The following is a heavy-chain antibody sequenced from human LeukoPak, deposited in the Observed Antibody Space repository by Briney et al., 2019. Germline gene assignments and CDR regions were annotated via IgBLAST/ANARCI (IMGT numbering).Heavy chain of an antibody. CDR3: ARRDCDSIKCRGSNWFDP. Sequence: GGSLRLSCTASGFTFSSYSMNWVRQAPGKGLEWVSSISSTSSYIYYADSMKGRFTISRDNAKNSLYLQMNSLRAEDTAVYYCARRDCDSIKCRGSNWFDPWGQGTLVSVSS. D-gene: IGHD3-22*01. CDR2: ISSTSSYI. V-gene: IGHV3-21*01. CDR1: GFTFSSYS. J-gene: IGHJ5*02.